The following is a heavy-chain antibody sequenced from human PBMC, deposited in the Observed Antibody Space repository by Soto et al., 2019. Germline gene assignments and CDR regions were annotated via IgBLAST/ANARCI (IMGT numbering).Heavy chain of an antibody. CDR3: AMEYCSSTSCYRDY. D-gene: IGHD2-2*02. V-gene: IGHV1-69*02. Sequence: QVQLVQSGAEVKKPGSSVKVSCKASGGTFSSYTISWVRQAPGQGLEWMGRIIPILGIANYAQKFRGRVTSTADKSTSTAYMELSSLRSEDTDVYYCAMEYCSSTSCYRDYWGQGTLVTVSS. CDR2: IIPILGIA. CDR1: GGTFSSYT. J-gene: IGHJ4*02.